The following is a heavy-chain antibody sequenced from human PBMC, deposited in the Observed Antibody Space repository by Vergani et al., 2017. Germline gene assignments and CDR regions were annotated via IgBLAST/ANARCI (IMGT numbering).Heavy chain of an antibody. D-gene: IGHD1-26*01. J-gene: IGHJ4*02. CDR2: IKSKTDGGTT. Sequence: EVQLVESGGGLVKPGGSLRLSCAASGFTFSNAWMSWVRQAPGTGEEWVGRIKSKTDGGTTAYAAPVKGRFTISRDESKNTLYLQMNSLKTEDTAVYDCAPLKLGGSYDYWGQGTLVTVSS. CDR1: GFTFSNAW. V-gene: IGHV3-15*01. CDR3: APLKLGGSYDY.